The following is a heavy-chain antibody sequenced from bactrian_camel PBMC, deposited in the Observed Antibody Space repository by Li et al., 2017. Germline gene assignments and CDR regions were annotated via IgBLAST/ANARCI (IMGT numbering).Heavy chain of an antibody. J-gene: IGHJ4*01. V-gene: IGHV3S53*01. D-gene: IGHD6*01. CDR1: GFTYSANC. CDR3: AAESWVHDGDCRTSGD. CDR2: IHADGSI. Sequence: QVQLVESGGGSVQAGGSLRLSCTASGFTYSANCIGWFRQAPGKEREGVAVIHADGSINYAASVKGRFTVSQDNAKSTLYLQMNSLKSEDMAVYYCAAESWVHDGDCRTSGDWSQGTQVTVS.